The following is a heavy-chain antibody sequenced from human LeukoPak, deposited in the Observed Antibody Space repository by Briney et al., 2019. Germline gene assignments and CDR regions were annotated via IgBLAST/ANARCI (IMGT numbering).Heavy chain of an antibody. J-gene: IGHJ3*02. Sequence: GGSLRLSCAASGFTFSSYSMNWVRQAPGKGLESVSSISSSSSYIYYADSVKGRFTISRDNAKNSLYLQMNSLRAEDTAVYYCARDGYCSGGSCYSDAFDIWGQGTMVTVSS. D-gene: IGHD2-15*01. CDR2: ISSSSSYI. CDR3: ARDGYCSGGSCYSDAFDI. V-gene: IGHV3-21*01. CDR1: GFTFSSYS.